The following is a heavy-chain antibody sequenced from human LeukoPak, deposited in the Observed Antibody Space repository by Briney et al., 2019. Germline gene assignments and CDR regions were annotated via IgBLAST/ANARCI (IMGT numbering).Heavy chain of an antibody. Sequence: WINPNSGGTNYAQKFQGRVTMTRDTSISTAYMELSRLRSDDTAVYYCASVVITAPSYGMDVWGQGTTVTVSS. J-gene: IGHJ6*02. D-gene: IGHD3-10*01. CDR3: ASVVITAPSYGMDV. CDR2: INPNSGGT. V-gene: IGHV1-2*02.